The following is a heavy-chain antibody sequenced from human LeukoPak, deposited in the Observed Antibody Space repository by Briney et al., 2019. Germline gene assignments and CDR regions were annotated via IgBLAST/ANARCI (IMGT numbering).Heavy chain of an antibody. J-gene: IGHJ4*02. V-gene: IGHV1-46*01. CDR1: GYTFTGYY. D-gene: IGHD6-19*01. CDR3: ARGGWYYFDY. Sequence: ASVKVSCKASGYTFTGYYMHWVRQAPGQGLGWMGIINSSGGTTSYAQKFQGRVTMTRDTSTSTVYMELSSLRSEDTAVYYCARGGWYYFDYWGQGTLVTVSS. CDR2: INSSGGTT.